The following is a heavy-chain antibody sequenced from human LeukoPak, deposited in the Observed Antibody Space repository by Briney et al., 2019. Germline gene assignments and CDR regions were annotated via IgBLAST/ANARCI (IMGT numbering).Heavy chain of an antibody. Sequence: GESLKISCKGARYSFTSSWIAWVRQMPGKGLEWMGTIYLGDSDTRYSPSFQGQVTISADKSISTAYLQWSSLKASDTAIYFCVYCSGGSSSYGMDVWGQGTTVTVSS. J-gene: IGHJ6*02. CDR2: IYLGDSDT. D-gene: IGHD2-15*01. CDR3: VYCSGGSSSYGMDV. V-gene: IGHV5-51*01. CDR1: RYSFTSSW.